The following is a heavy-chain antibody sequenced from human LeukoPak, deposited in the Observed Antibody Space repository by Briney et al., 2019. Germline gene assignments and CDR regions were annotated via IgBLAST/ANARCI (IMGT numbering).Heavy chain of an antibody. V-gene: IGHV4-39*07. CDR3: ARDSEDVYDSSGYPE. D-gene: IGHD3-22*01. Sequence: GSLRLSCAASGFTFSSYWMSWVRQAPGKGLEWIGSIYYSGSTYYNPSLKSRVTISVDTSKNQFSLKLSSVTAADTAVYYCARDSEDVYDSSGYPEWGQGTLVTVSS. CDR1: GFTFSSYW. CDR2: IYYSGST. J-gene: IGHJ4*02.